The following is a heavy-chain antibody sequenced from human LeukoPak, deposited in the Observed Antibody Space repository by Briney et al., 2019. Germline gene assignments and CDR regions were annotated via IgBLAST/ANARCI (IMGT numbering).Heavy chain of an antibody. CDR3: ARDKKGTSCYDY. CDR1: GGSISSYY. J-gene: IGHJ4*02. CDR2: IYYSGST. V-gene: IGHV4-59*01. Sequence: SETLSLTCTVSGGSISSYYWSWIRQSPGKGLEWIGFIYYSGSTTYNPSLKSRVTISVDTSKNQFSLKLSSVTAADTAVYYCARDKKGTSCYDYWGQGTLATVSS. D-gene: IGHD2-2*01.